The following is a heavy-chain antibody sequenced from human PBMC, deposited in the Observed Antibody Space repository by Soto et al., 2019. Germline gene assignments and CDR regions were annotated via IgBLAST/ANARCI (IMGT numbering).Heavy chain of an antibody. Sequence: EVQLVESGEGLVQPGGSLKLSCAASGFTFSGSAIHWVRQASGKGLEWVGRIRSKVNNYATAYAASVKGRFTISRDDSKNTAYLEMNSLNTEDTAIYYCTAYCSGGSCYLGYYFDYWGQGTLVTVSS. D-gene: IGHD2-15*01. J-gene: IGHJ4*02. CDR2: IRSKVNNYAT. CDR1: GFTFSGSA. V-gene: IGHV3-73*02. CDR3: TAYCSGGSCYLGYYFDY.